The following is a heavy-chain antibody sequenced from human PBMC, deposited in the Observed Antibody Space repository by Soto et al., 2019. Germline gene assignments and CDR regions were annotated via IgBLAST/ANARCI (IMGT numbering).Heavy chain of an antibody. D-gene: IGHD6-19*01. CDR1: AFRSSTSW. J-gene: IGHJ4*02. V-gene: IGHV3-7*01. Sequence: EVQLVESGGDLVQPGGSLRLSSVSSAFRSSTSWMSWFRQAPGKGPEWVAIIRQDGSEKYYVESVKGRFTISRDSAKDSLSLHMNSLRVEDMAVYYCTRGRGWLFDIWGPGTQVTVSS. CDR3: TRGRGWLFDI. CDR2: IRQDGSEK.